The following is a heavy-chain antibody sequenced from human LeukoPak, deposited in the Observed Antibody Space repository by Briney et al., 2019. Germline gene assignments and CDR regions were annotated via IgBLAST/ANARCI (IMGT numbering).Heavy chain of an antibody. CDR3: ARSDGGVLYCGEDCYLDL. CDR2: INRGEKT. Sequence: GGSLRLSCEASGFGVRSNYINWVRQAPGQGLEWVSVINRGEKTYYADSVKGRFNISRDSSKNTVFLQMNSLRAEDTAIYYCARSDGGVLYCGEDCYLDLWGQGTLVTVSS. J-gene: IGHJ4*02. CDR1: GFGVRSNY. V-gene: IGHV3-66*01. D-gene: IGHD2-21*02.